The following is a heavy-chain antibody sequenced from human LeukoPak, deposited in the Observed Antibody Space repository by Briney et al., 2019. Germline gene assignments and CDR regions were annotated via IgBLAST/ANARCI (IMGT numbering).Heavy chain of an antibody. D-gene: IGHD3-3*01. CDR2: ISSSSSYI. V-gene: IGHV3-21*01. CDR3: ARDLKPYYDFWSGSYYYYGMDV. Sequence: GGSLRLSCAASGFTVSSNYMSWVRQAPGKGLEWVSSISSSSSYIYYADSVKGRFTISRDNAKNSLYLQMNSLRAEDTAVYYCARDLKPYYDFWSGSYYYYGMDVWGQGTTVTVSS. J-gene: IGHJ6*02. CDR1: GFTVSSNY.